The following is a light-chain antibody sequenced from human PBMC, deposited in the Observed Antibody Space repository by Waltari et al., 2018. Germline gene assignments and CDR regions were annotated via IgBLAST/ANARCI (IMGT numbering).Light chain of an antibody. J-gene: IGKJ1*01. V-gene: IGKV1-5*03. CDR2: KAS. Sequence: DIQMTQSPSTLSASVGDRVTITCRASQSISSWLAWYQQKPGKAPKLLIYKASSLESGVPSRFSGSGFGTEFTLTISSLQPDDFATYYCQQYSDYTWTFGQGTKVEIK. CDR3: QQYSDYTWT. CDR1: QSISSW.